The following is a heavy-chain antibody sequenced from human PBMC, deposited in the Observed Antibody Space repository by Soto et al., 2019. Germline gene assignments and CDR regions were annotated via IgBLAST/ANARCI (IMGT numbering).Heavy chain of an antibody. V-gene: IGHV3-30*18. J-gene: IGHJ5*02. CDR3: TKGRYSDRSLILEFDV. Sequence: GGSLRLSCVASGFTFTSFGMHWVRQAPGKGLEWVAGLSYDGSYAPYADSVKGRFIISRDVSKNTLYLQMNSLKIGDTALYYCTKGRYSDRSLILEFDVWGQGTPVTVSS. CDR2: LSYDGSYA. D-gene: IGHD4-4*01. CDR1: GFTFTSFG.